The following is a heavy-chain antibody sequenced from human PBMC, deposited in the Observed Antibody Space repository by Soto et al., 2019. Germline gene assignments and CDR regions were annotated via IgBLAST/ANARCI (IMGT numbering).Heavy chain of an antibody. J-gene: IGHJ4*02. V-gene: IGHV1-69*02. D-gene: IGHD1-26*01. CDR1: GGTFSSYT. CDR3: ARVEGQWEDQD. CDR2: IIPILGIA. Sequence: QVQLVQSGAEVKKPGSSVKVSCKASGGTFSSYTISWVRQAPGQGLEWMGRIIPILGIANYAQKFQGRVTITADKSTSTAYMELSSLRSEATAVDYCARVEGQWEDQDWGQGTLVTVSS.